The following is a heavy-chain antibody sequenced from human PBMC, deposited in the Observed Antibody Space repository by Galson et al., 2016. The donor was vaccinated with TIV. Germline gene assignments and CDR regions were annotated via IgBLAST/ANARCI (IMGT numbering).Heavy chain of an antibody. CDR2: NSFDGSEK. D-gene: IGHD3-16*01. CDR1: GFTFGSYG. V-gene: IGHV3-30*10. CDR3: ARVHLSYGMDV. Sequence: SLRLSCAASGFTFGSYGLHWVRQAPGKGLEWAAFNSFDGSEKSYTDSVKGRFTISRDKSKNTLFLQMNSLRVEDTAVYYCARVHLSYGMDVWGQGTTVTVSS. J-gene: IGHJ6*02.